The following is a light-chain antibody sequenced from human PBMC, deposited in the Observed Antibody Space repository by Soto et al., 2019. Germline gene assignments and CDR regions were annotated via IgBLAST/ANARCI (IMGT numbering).Light chain of an antibody. CDR2: GAS. Sequence: EIVLAQSQPTLSVSALERENLXFRASQSVSSNLAWYQQKPGQAPRLLIYGASSRATGIPDRFSGSGSGTDFTLTISSLEPEDFAVYYCQQRSNWPLTFGGGTKVDIK. CDR3: QQRSNWPLT. CDR1: QSVSSN. J-gene: IGKJ4*01. V-gene: IGKV3-11*01.